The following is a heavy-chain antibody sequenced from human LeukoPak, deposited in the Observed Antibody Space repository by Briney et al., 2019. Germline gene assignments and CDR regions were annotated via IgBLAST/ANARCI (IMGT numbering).Heavy chain of an antibody. V-gene: IGHV3-21*01. J-gene: IGHJ5*02. CDR1: GFTFSSYS. CDR2: INSSSSYI. CDR3: AKDRKLSITMVRGDGGFFDP. D-gene: IGHD3-10*01. Sequence: GGSLRLSCAASGFTFSSYSMNWVRQAPGKGLEWVSSINSSSSYIYCADSVKGRFTISRDNSKNTLYLQMNSLRAEDTAVYYCAKDRKLSITMVRGDGGFFDPWGQGTLVTVSS.